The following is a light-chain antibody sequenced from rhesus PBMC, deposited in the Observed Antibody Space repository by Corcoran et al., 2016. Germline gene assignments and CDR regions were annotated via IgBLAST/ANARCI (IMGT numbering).Light chain of an antibody. CDR2: WAS. CDR1: QSLLYSSNNKNY. V-gene: IGKV4-1*01. Sequence: DIVMTQSPDSLAVSLGERVPINRKSSQSLLYSSNNKNYLAWYKQKPGQGSKLLFYWASTPESGVPNRFRWSGSGTDCTLTISGLQAEDVAVYYCQQYYSTPLTFGGGTKVEIK. J-gene: IGKJ4*01. CDR3: QQYYSTPLT.